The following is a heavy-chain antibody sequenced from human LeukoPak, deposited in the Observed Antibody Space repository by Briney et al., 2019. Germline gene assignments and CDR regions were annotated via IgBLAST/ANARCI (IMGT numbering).Heavy chain of an antibody. CDR3: ARNYLGDYYDSSGYHY. CDR1: VGTLSNYA. J-gene: IGHJ4*02. Sequence: SVTVTFLASVGTLSNYAISWVRPAPGQGLEWMGLIIPILGIAIYAQKFQGKVTITADKSTSTAYMELSSLRSEDTAVYYCARNYLGDYYDSSGYHYWGQGTLVTVSS. D-gene: IGHD3-22*01. CDR2: IIPILGIA. V-gene: IGHV1-69*10.